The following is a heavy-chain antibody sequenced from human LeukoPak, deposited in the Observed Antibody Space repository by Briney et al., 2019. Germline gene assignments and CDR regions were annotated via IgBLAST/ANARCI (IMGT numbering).Heavy chain of an antibody. Sequence: GGSLRLSCAASGFIVSSNYMSWVRQAPGKGLEWVSVIYSGGSTYYADSVKGRFTISRDNSKNTLYLQMNSLRAEDTAVYYCARQNYYGPGYYYMDVWGKGTTVTVSS. CDR1: GFIVSSNY. J-gene: IGHJ6*03. CDR2: IYSGGST. V-gene: IGHV3-53*01. CDR3: ARQNYYGPGYYYMDV. D-gene: IGHD3-10*01.